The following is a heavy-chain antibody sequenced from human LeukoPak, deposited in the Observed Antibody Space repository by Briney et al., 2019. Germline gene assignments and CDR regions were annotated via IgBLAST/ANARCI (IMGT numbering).Heavy chain of an antibody. J-gene: IGHJ4*02. CDR3: ARDQPSSGKYYFDY. Sequence: PSETLSLTCTVSGGSISSYYWSWIRQPAGKGLEWIGRIYTSGSTNYNPSLKSRVTISVDTSKNQFSLKLTSVTAADTAVYCCARDQPSSGKYYFDYWGQGNLVTVSS. CDR2: IYTSGST. CDR1: GGSISSYY. D-gene: IGHD1-26*01. V-gene: IGHV4-4*07.